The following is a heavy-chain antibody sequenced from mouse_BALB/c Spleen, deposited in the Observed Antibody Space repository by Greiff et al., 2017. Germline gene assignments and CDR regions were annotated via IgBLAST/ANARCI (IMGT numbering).Heavy chain of an antibody. V-gene: IGHV1S81*02. CDR1: GYTFTSYW. CDR2: INPSNGRT. CDR3: ARKDGNYTVAY. J-gene: IGHJ3*01. Sequence: VQLQQPGAELVKPGASVKLSCKASGYTFTSYWMHWVKQRPGQGLEWIGEINPSNGRTNYNEKFKSKATLTVDKSSSTAYMQLSSLTSEDSAVYYCARKDGNYTVAYWGQGSLVTVSA. D-gene: IGHD2-1*01.